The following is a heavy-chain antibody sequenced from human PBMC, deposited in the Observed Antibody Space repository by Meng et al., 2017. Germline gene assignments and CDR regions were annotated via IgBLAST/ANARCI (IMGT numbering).Heavy chain of an antibody. J-gene: IGHJ4*02. D-gene: IGHD2-21*01. CDR2: INPDTGDT. V-gene: IGHV1-2*06. CDR1: GYTFTAYY. Sequence: ASVKVSCKPSGYTFTAYYIHWVRQAPGQGLEWMGHINPDTGDTLYAQKFLGRVSMTGDTSISTAYVELSGLRSDDTAVYYCARDENISLGKLFGDYWGQGTLVTVSS. CDR3: ARDENISLGKLFGDY.